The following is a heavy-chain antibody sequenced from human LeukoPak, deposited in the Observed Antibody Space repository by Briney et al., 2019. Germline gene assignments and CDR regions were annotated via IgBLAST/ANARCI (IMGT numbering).Heavy chain of an antibody. CDR3: ARGFRCISTTCYTNWFGP. J-gene: IGHJ5*02. CDR1: GGTFSSYA. Sequence: GASVKVSCKASGGTFSSYAISWVRQAPGQGLEWMGWISAYNGNTNYAQKLQGRVTMTTDTSTSTAYMELRSLRSDDTAVYYCARGFRCISTTCYTNWFGPWGQGTLVTVSS. D-gene: IGHD2-2*02. CDR2: ISAYNGNT. V-gene: IGHV1-18*01.